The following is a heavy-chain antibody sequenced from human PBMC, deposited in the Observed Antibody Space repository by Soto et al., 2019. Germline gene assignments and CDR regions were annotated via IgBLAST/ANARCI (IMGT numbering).Heavy chain of an antibody. V-gene: IGHV1-69*12. CDR3: AGAELVPAAMREQIYYGMDV. D-gene: IGHD2-2*01. J-gene: IGHJ6*02. Sequence: QVQLVQSGAEVKKPGSSVKVSCKASGGTFSSYAVSWVRQAPGQGLEWMGGIIPIFGTANYAQKFQGRVTITADEPTSTAYRELSRLRSEDTAVYYCAGAELVPAAMREQIYYGMDVWGQGTTVTVSS. CDR2: IIPIFGTA. CDR1: GGTFSSYA.